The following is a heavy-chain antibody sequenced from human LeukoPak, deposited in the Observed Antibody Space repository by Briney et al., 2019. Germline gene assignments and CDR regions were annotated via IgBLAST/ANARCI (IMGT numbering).Heavy chain of an antibody. CDR3: ARELGYDAFDI. CDR2: TYYSGST. CDR1: GGSISSGDYY. V-gene: IGHV4-30-4*01. Sequence: SETLTLTCTVSGGSISSGDYYWSWIRQAPGKGLEWIGYTYYSGSTYYNPSLKSRVTISVDTSKNQFSLKLSSVTAADTAVYYCARELGYDAFDIWGQGTMVTVSS. J-gene: IGHJ3*02. D-gene: IGHD7-27*01.